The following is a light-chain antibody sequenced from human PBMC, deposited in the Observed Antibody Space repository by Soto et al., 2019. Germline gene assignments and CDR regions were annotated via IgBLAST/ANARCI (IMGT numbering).Light chain of an antibody. Sequence: EIVLTQSPGTLSKSPGERGTLSCRASQSISSSYLAWYQQRPGQAPRLLIFGASYRATGIPVRFSGSGSGTDFTLTISRLEPEDFAVYYCQQYSSSPPEFTFGPGTRVDSK. CDR2: GAS. CDR3: QQYSSSPPEFT. CDR1: QSISSSY. V-gene: IGKV3-20*01. J-gene: IGKJ3*01.